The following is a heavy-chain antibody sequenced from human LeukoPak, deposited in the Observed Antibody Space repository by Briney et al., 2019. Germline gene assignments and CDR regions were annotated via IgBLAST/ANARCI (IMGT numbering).Heavy chain of an antibody. CDR1: GFTFSDYF. Sequence: GGSLRLSCAASGFTFSDYFMSWIRQAPGKGPEWVSYISSGSSAIYYADSVKGRFTISRDNAKNSLYLQMNSLSAEDTAVYYCARDMGFFDSWGRGTLVTVSS. D-gene: IGHD3-10*01. V-gene: IGHV3-11*01. CDR2: ISSGSSAI. J-gene: IGHJ4*02. CDR3: ARDMGFFDS.